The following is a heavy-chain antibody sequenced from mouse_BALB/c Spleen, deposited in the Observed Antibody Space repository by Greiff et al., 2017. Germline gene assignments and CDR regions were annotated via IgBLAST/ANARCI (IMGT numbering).Heavy chain of an antibody. V-gene: IGHV2-3*01. CDR1: GFSLTSYG. Sequence: QVQLKESGPGLVAPSQSLSITCTVSGFSLTSYGVSWVRQPPGKGLEWLGVIWGDGCTNYHSALISRLSISKDNSKSQVFLKLTSLQTDDTATYCCAKTYINYEAMDYWGQGTSVTVTT. D-gene: IGHD2-5*01. J-gene: IGHJ4*01. CDR3: AKTYINYEAMDY. CDR2: IWGDGCT.